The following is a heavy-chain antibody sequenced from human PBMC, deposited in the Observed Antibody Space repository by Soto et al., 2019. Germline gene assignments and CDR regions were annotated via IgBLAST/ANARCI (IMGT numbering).Heavy chain of an antibody. D-gene: IGHD3-3*01. Sequence: QVTLKESGPVLVKPTETLTLTCTVSGFSLSNARMGVRWIRQPPGKALEWLAHIFSNDEKSYSTTLKSRLTISRDTYKSQVVLTMTNMDPVDTATYYCARILRSIFGVSYRFDPWGQGTLVTVSS. CDR3: ARILRSIFGVSYRFDP. CDR1: GFSLSNARMG. V-gene: IGHV2-26*01. J-gene: IGHJ5*02. CDR2: IFSNDEK.